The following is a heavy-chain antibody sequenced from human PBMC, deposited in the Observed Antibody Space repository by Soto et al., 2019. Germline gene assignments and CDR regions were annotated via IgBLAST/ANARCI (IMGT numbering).Heavy chain of an antibody. V-gene: IGHV3-21*01. CDR2: ISSSSSYI. CDR1: GFTFSSYS. J-gene: IGHJ6*02. CDR3: ARDWLATTAMDV. D-gene: IGHD5-12*01. Sequence: EVQLVESGGGLVKPGGSLRLSCAASGFTFSSYSMNWVRQAPGKGLEWVSSISSSSSYIYYADSVKGRFTISRDNAKNSLYLQMNSLRAEDTAVYYCARDWLATTAMDVWGQGTTVTVSS.